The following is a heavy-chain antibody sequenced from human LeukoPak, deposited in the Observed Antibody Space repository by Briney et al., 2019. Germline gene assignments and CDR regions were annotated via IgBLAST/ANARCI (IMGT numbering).Heavy chain of an antibody. J-gene: IGHJ6*03. CDR1: GGSISSGDYY. CDR2: IYYSGST. V-gene: IGHV4-30-4*08. Sequence: SETLSLTCTVSGGSISSGDYYWSWIRQPPGKGLEWSGYIYYSGSTYYNPSFKSRVTISVDTSKNQFSLKLSSVTAADTAVYYCARETYYDFWSGYPRGPYYYMDVWGKGTTVTVSS. CDR3: ARETYYDFWSGYPRGPYYYMDV. D-gene: IGHD3-3*01.